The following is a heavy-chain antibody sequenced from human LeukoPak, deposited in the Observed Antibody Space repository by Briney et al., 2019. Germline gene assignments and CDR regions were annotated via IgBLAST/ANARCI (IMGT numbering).Heavy chain of an antibody. J-gene: IGHJ5*02. D-gene: IGHD3-9*01. Sequence: ASVKVSCKASGYTFNNYGISWVRQAPGQGLEWMGWVSSYNGDTNYAQKFQGRVTMSTDASTNTAYMELRSLRFDDTAIYYCAKDWHILTGRNCFDPWGQGTLVTVSS. CDR3: AKDWHILTGRNCFDP. CDR2: VSSYNGDT. V-gene: IGHV1-18*01. CDR1: GYTFNNYG.